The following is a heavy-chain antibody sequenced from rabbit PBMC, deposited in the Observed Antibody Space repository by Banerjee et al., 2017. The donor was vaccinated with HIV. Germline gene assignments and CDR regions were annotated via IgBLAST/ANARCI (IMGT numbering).Heavy chain of an antibody. V-gene: IGHV1S45*01. J-gene: IGHJ4*01. CDR2: INTSSGST. D-gene: IGHD4-1*01. CDR3: ARDLAGAIGWNFNL. Sequence: QEQLVESGGGLVKPEGSLTLTCTASAFSFSNKYVMCWVRQAPGKGLEWIACINTSSGSTDYASWAKGRFTISKTPSTTVALQMTSLTAADTATYFCARDLAGAIGWNFNLWGPGTLVTVS. CDR1: AFSFSNKYV.